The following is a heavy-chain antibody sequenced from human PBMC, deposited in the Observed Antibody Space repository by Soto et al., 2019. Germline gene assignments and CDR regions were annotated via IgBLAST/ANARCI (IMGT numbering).Heavy chain of an antibody. Sequence: GGSLRLSCVASGFVFSDYAMSWVRQAPGKGLEWVSAISAGGDTYYADSVKGRFTVSRANSKNTLYLQMNSLRAKDTAIYYCANVPIWCGGSSCYTEGFDSWGQGTLVTVSS. CDR2: ISAGGDT. V-gene: IGHV3-23*01. D-gene: IGHD2-21*01. CDR1: GFVFSDYA. J-gene: IGHJ4*02. CDR3: ANVPIWCGGSSCYTEGFDS.